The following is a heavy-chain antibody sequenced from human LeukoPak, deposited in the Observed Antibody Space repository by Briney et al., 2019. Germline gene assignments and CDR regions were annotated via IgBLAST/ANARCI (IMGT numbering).Heavy chain of an antibody. CDR3: ARDLGSRDGYNPPNLFDN. J-gene: IGHJ4*02. V-gene: IGHV1-69*06. CDR2: IIPIFGTA. Sequence: SVKVSCKASGGTFNNYTISWVRQAPGQGLEWMGGIIPIFGTANYAQKFQGRVTITADKSTSTAYMELSSLRSEDTAVYYCARDLGSRDGYNPPNLFDNWGQGTLVTVSS. CDR1: GGTFNNYT. D-gene: IGHD5-24*01.